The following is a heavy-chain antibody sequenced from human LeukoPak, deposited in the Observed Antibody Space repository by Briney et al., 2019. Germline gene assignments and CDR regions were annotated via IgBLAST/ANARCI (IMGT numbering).Heavy chain of an antibody. CDR1: GFTFSSYA. Sequence: GGSLRLSCAASGFTFSSYAMSWVRQAPGKGLEWVSAISGSGGSTYYADSVKGRFTISRDNSKNTLYLQMNSLRAEDTAVYYCAKGGNTYYYGSGSGWYYYGMDVWGPGTTVTVSS. CDR3: AKGGNTYYYGSGSGWYYYGMDV. CDR2: ISGSGGST. D-gene: IGHD3-10*01. J-gene: IGHJ6*02. V-gene: IGHV3-23*01.